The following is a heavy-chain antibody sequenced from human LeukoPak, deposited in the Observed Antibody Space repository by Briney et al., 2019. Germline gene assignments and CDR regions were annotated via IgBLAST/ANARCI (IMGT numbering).Heavy chain of an antibody. J-gene: IGHJ4*02. Sequence: GGSLRLSCAASGFTFINAWMAWVRQAPGKGLEWVGRIKAKAHGGTIEYAAPVKGRFTISRDDSKNTLYLQMDSLKTEDTAVYYCTTSDDVLLWFGELLGPDYWGQGTLVTVSS. CDR2: IKAKAHGGTI. CDR1: GFTFINAW. D-gene: IGHD3-10*01. V-gene: IGHV3-15*01. CDR3: TTSDDVLLWFGELLGPDY.